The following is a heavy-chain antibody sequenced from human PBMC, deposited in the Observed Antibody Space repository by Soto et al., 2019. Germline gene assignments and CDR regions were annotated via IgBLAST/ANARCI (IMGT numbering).Heavy chain of an antibody. CDR3: ARARSDSAGSSLGRRMQV. CDR2: IFFTGAT. D-gene: IGHD2-15*01. V-gene: IGHV4-61*03. CDR1: VDSVTSGHSY. J-gene: IGHJ3*01. Sequence: ASETVSLTCIFSVDSVTSGHSYCSWIRQPPWKGLEWIGHIFFTGATTYSHSLKGRVAMSLDTSKSHFSLNLTSVTAAGSATYFCARARSDSAGSSLGRRMQVWGHGTTVNLS.